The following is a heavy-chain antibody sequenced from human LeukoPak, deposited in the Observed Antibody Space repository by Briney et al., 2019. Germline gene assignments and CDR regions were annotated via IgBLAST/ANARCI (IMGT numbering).Heavy chain of an antibody. CDR1: GFTFSSYW. CDR3: ATSRVGATVGY. Sequence: PGGSLRLSCAASGFTFSSYWMTWVRQAPGKGLEWVANIKQDGSEKYYVDSVKGRFTISRDNTKNSLHLHMNSLRAEDTAVYYCATSRVGATVGYWGQGTLVTVSS. CDR2: IKQDGSEK. J-gene: IGHJ4*02. V-gene: IGHV3-7*01. D-gene: IGHD1-26*01.